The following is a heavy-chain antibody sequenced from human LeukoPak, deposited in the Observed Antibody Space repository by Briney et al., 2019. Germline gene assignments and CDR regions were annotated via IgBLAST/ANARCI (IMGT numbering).Heavy chain of an antibody. V-gene: IGHV1-69*13. J-gene: IGHJ4*02. D-gene: IGHD3-22*01. Sequence: SVKVSCKASGGTFSSYAISWVRQAPGQGLEWMGGIIPIFGTANYAQKFRGRVTITADESTSTAYMELSSLRSEDTAVYYCARDLNYYDSSGNYWGQGTLVTVSS. CDR3: ARDLNYYDSSGNY. CDR2: IIPIFGTA. CDR1: GGTFSSYA.